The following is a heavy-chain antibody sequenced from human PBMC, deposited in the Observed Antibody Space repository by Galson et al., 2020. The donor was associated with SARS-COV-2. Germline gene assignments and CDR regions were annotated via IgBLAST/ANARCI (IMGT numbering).Heavy chain of an antibody. CDR3: ARGPASYDYYDTGAFDI. V-gene: IGHV1-2*04. J-gene: IGHJ3*02. CDR2: INPNSGGT. D-gene: IGHD3-22*01. CDR1: GYTFTGYY. Sequence: ASVQVSCKASGYTFTGYYMHWVRQAPGQGLEWMGWINPNSGGTNYAQKFQGWVTMTRDTSISTAYMELSRLRSDDTAVYYCARGPASYDYYDTGAFDIWGQGTMVTVSS.